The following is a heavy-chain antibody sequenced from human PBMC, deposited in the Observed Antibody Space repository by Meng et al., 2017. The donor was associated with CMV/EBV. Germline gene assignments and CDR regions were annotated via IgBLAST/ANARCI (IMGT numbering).Heavy chain of an antibody. D-gene: IGHD6-13*01. J-gene: IGHJ5*02. CDR3: ARGRSGTGRRRIAAAGWFDP. V-gene: IGHV4-59*02. Sequence: GSLRLSCAASGFTVSSNYMSWVRQAPGKGLEWIGYIYYSGSTNYNPSLKSRVTISVDTSKNQFSLKLSSVTAADTAVYYCARGRSGTGRRRIAAAGWFDPWGQGTLVTVSS. CDR2: IYYSGST. CDR1: GFTVSSNY.